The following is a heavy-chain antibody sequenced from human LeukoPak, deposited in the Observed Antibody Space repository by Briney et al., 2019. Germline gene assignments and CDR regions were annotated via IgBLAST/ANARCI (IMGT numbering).Heavy chain of an antibody. D-gene: IGHD3-3*01. J-gene: IGHJ4*02. CDR1: GYTFTSYY. CDR3: ARGDYDFWSGYYIAGGSPFDY. V-gene: IGHV1-46*01. Sequence: ASVKVSCKASGYTFTSYYMHWVRQAPGQGLEWMGIINPSGGSTSYAQKFQGRVTMTRDTSISTAYMELSRLRSDDTAVYYCARGDYDFWSGYYIAGGSPFDYWGQGTLVTVSS. CDR2: INPSGGST.